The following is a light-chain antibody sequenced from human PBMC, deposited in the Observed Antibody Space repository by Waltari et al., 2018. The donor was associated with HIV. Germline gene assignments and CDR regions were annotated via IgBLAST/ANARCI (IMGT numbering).Light chain of an antibody. CDR1: QSISYW. J-gene: IGKJ2*01. CDR2: KAS. V-gene: IGKV1-5*03. Sequence: DIQMTQSPSTLSASVGDRVTITCRASQSISYWLAWYQQKPGRAPKLLIHKASSLESVVPSRFSGSGSETEFTLTISSLQPDDFATYYCQQSNSYSYTFGQGTKLEIK. CDR3: QQSNSYSYT.